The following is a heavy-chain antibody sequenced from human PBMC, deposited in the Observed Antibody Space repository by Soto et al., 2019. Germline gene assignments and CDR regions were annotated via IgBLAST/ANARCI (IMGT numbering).Heavy chain of an antibody. V-gene: IGHV3-48*03. Sequence: GGSLRLSCAASGFILSIYEVNWVRQAPGKGLEWVSSISSTGRILYSADSVKDQCTISRDNAKYSLYLQLNSVRAEDTAVYYCARGKQPPICKYYGMDVWGQGTTVTVSS. J-gene: IGHJ6*02. CDR2: ISSTGRIL. CDR1: GFILSIYE. D-gene: IGHD3-9*01. CDR3: ARGKQPPICKYYGMDV.